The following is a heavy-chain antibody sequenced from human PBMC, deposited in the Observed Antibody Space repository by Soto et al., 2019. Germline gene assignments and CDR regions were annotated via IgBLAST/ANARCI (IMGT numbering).Heavy chain of an antibody. J-gene: IGHJ6*02. CDR3: AGEPPITGSLRATALMAV. V-gene: IGHV1-18*04. CDR1: DFTFTSYG. D-gene: IGHD1-20*01. CDR2: ISAYNGNT. Sequence: QVQLVQSGAEVKKPGASVKVSCKASDFTFTSYGISWVRQAPGQGLEWMGWISAYNGNTDYAQKLQGRVTMTTDATTATAHMDPRGLRSDDTGVYYCAGEPPITGSLRATALMAVWGQGTTVTVSS.